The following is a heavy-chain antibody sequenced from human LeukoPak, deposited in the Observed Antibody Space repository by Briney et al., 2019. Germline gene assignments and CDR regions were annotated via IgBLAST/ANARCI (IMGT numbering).Heavy chain of an antibody. V-gene: IGHV4-34*01. CDR3: ATLKVGANYFDY. Sequence: SETLSLTCAVYGGSFSGYYWSWIRQPPGKGLEWIGEINHSGSTNYNPSLKSRVTISVDTSKNQFSLKLSSVTAADTAVYYCATLKVGANYFDYWGQGTLVTVSS. J-gene: IGHJ4*02. CDR1: GGSFSGYY. D-gene: IGHD1-26*01. CDR2: INHSGST.